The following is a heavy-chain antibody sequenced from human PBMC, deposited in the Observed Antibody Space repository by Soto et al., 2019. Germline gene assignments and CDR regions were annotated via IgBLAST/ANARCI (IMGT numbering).Heavy chain of an antibody. CDR1: GGTFGSYT. Sequence: QVQLVQSGAEVKKPGSSVKVSCKASGGTFGSYTISCVRQAPGQGLEWMGGIIPIPGTANYAQKFQGRVTIAADESTSTAYMELSSLRSEDTAVYYCARSQGSSTSLEIYYYYYYGMDVWGQGTTVTLSS. CDR2: IIPIPGTA. CDR3: ARSQGSSTSLEIYYYYYYGMDV. J-gene: IGHJ6*02. D-gene: IGHD2-2*01. V-gene: IGHV1-69*01.